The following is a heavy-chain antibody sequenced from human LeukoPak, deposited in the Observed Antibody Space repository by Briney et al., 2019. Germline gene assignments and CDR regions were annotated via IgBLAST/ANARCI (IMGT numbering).Heavy chain of an antibody. CDR1: GYTFLNYW. Sequence: GESLKISCKASGYTFLNYWIAWVRQVPGKGLEWMGIIYPGDSDTRYSPSFQGQVTISADKSISTAYLQWSSLKASDTAMYYCARRSPYCSGGSCFNWFDPWGQGTLVTVSS. V-gene: IGHV5-51*01. J-gene: IGHJ5*02. CDR2: IYPGDSDT. CDR3: ARRSPYCSGGSCFNWFDP. D-gene: IGHD2-15*01.